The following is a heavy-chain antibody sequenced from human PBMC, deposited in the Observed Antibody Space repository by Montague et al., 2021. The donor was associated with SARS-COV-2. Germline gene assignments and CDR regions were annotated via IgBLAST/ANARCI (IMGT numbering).Heavy chain of an antibody. J-gene: IGHJ4*02. CDR1: GFTFDDYA. Sequence: SLRLSCAASGFTFDDYAMHWVRQAPGKGLEWVSGISWNSGSIGYVDSVKGRFTISRDNAKNSLYLQMNSLRAEDTALYYCAKLPSRDGYNLRDYWGQGTLVTVSS. V-gene: IGHV3-9*01. CDR3: AKLPSRDGYNLRDY. D-gene: IGHD5-24*01. CDR2: ISWNSGSI.